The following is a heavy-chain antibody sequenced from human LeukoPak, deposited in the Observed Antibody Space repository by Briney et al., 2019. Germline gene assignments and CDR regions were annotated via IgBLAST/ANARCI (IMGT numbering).Heavy chain of an antibody. CDR2: IFTSSGT. V-gene: IGHV4-4*07. CDR1: GGSINSYY. Sequence: PSETLSLTCTVSGGSINSYYLRWIRQPPGKEWEWIVRIFTSSGTDYNTYLKSRVTMSLDTSKSQFSLKLSSVAAADTALYYCARWGWNYYGSSGSRWWFDPWGQGILVTVSS. CDR3: ARWGWNYYGSSGSRWWFDP. D-gene: IGHD3-22*01. J-gene: IGHJ5*02.